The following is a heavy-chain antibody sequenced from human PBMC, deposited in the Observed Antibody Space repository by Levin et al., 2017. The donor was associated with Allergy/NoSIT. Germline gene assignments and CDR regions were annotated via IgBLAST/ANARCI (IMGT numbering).Heavy chain of an antibody. J-gene: IGHJ5*02. CDR3: ARPRQGLRLLGWFDP. Sequence: SETLSLTCTVSGGSISSSSYYWGWIRQPPGKGLEWIGSIYYSGSTYYNPSLKSRVTISVDTSKNQFSLKLSSVTAADTAVYYCARPRQGLRLLGWFDPWGQGTLVTVSS. V-gene: IGHV4-39*01. D-gene: IGHD6-19*01. CDR1: GGSISSSSYY. CDR2: IYYSGST.